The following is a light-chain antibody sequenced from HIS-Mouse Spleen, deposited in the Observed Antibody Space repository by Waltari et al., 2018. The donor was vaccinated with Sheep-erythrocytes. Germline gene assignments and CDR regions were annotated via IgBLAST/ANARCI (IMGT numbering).Light chain of an antibody. J-gene: IGLJ3*02. Sequence: QSALTPPASVSGSPGQSITISCTGTSSDVGSYNLVSWYQQHPGKAPKLTIYEGSKRPSGVSNRFSGSKSGNTASLTISGLQAEDEADYYCCSYAGSSTPWVFGGGTKLTVL. V-gene: IGLV2-23*01. CDR2: EGS. CDR1: SSDVGSYNL. CDR3: CSYAGSSTPWV.